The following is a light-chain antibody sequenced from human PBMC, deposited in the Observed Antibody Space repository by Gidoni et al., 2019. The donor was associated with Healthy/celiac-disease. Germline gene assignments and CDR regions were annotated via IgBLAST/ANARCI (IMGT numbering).Light chain of an antibody. CDR3: QQRSNSYT. Sequence: ELVLTQSPATLSLSPGERATLSCRASQSVSSYLAWYQQKPGQAPRLLSYDASNRATGIPARFSGSGSGTDFTLTISSLEPEDFAVYYWQQRSNSYTFGQGTKLEIK. V-gene: IGKV3-11*01. CDR1: QSVSSY. CDR2: DAS. J-gene: IGKJ2*01.